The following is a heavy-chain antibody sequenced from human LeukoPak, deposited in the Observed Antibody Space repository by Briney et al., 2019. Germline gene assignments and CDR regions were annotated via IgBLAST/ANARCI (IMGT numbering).Heavy chain of an antibody. D-gene: IGHD2-21*02. CDR2: IWYDGSNK. CDR1: GFTFSSYA. CDR3: ARDRLEAVTDDDYFDY. J-gene: IGHJ4*02. V-gene: IGHV3-33*08. Sequence: GGSLRLSCAASGFTFSSYAMSWVRQAPGKGLEWVALIWYDGSNKYYGDSVKGRFTISRDNSKNTVYLQMNSLRAEDTGVYYCARDRLEAVTDDDYFDYWGQGTLVTVSS.